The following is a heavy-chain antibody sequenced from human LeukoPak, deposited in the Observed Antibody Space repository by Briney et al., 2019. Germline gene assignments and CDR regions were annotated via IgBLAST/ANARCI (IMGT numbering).Heavy chain of an antibody. V-gene: IGHV1-2*02. CDR2: INPNRGGT. CDR1: GYTFTGYY. Sequence: GASVNVSCKASGYTFTGYYMHWVRQAPGQGLEWMGWINPNRGGTNYAQKFQGRVTMTRDTSISTAYMELSRLRSDDTAVYYCARDRPEYYYDSSGYMVHYFDYWGQGTLVTVSS. CDR3: ARDRPEYYYDSSGYMVHYFDY. J-gene: IGHJ4*02. D-gene: IGHD3-22*01.